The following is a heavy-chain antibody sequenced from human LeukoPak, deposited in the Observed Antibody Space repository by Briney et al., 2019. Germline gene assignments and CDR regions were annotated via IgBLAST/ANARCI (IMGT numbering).Heavy chain of an antibody. D-gene: IGHD6-13*01. CDR3: VRRASRYSSSYYDY. V-gene: IGHV4-59*08. Sequence: SETLSLTCTVSGGSITGYCWSCIRQPPGKGLEWIGYIYYSGSTNYNPSLKSRVTISVDTSKNQFSLKLSSVTAADTAVYYCVRRASRYSSSYYDYWGQGTLVTVSS. J-gene: IGHJ4*02. CDR2: IYYSGST. CDR1: GGSITGYC.